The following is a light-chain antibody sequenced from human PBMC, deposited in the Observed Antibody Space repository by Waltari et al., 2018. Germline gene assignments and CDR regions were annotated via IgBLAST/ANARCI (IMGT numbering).Light chain of an antibody. V-gene: IGKV1D-12*01. Sequence: DIQMTQSPSSVSASVGDRVTITCRASQAIGTWLAWYQQKPGKAPKLLIYGASYLRSGVPSSFSGSGSGTDFTLTISSLQPEDFATYYCQQANRFPFTFGPGTTVDIK. CDR3: QQANRFPFT. CDR2: GAS. J-gene: IGKJ3*01. CDR1: QAIGTW.